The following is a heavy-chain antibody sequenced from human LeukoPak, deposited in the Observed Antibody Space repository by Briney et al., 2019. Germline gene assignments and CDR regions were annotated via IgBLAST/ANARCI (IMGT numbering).Heavy chain of an antibody. CDR2: INPSGGST. J-gene: IGHJ4*02. Sequence: ASVKVSCKASGYTFSSYYMHWVRQAPGQGLEWMGMINPSGGSTSYAQRFQGRVTMTRDTSTSTVYMELSSLRSEDTAVYYCARELMSATGFDYWGQGTLVTVSS. D-gene: IGHD5-12*01. CDR3: ARELMSATGFDY. CDR1: GYTFSSYY. V-gene: IGHV1-46*01.